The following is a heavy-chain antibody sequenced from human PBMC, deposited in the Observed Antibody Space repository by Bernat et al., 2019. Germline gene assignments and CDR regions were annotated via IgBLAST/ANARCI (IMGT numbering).Heavy chain of an antibody. CDR1: GFTFSSYA. CDR3: ARDDNCISTSCRAPFDA. J-gene: IGHJ4*02. Sequence: QVQLVESGGGVVQPGRSLRLSCAASGFTFSSYAMHWVRQAPGKGLEWVAVISYDGSNKYYADSVKGRFTISRDNSKNTLFLQINSLRAEDTPVYYCARDDNCISTSCRAPFDAWGQGTLVTVSS. D-gene: IGHD2-2*01. V-gene: IGHV3-30-3*01. CDR2: ISYDGSNK.